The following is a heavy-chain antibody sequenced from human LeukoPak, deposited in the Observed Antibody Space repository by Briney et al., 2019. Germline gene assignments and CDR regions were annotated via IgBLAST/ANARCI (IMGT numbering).Heavy chain of an antibody. CDR1: GGSFSGYY. CDR2: INHSGST. Sequence: SETLSLTSAVYGGSFSGYYWSWIRQPPGKGLEWIGEINHSGSTNYNPSLKSRVTISVDTSKNQFSLKLSSVTAADTAVYYCARAWSGYYIPYYYYYMDVWGKGTTVTVSS. CDR3: ARAWSGYYIPYYYYYMDV. D-gene: IGHD3-3*01. V-gene: IGHV4-34*01. J-gene: IGHJ6*03.